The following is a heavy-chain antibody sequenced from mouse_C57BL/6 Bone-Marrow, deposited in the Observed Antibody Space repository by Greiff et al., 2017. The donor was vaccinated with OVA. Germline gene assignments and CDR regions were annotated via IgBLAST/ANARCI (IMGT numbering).Heavy chain of an antibody. D-gene: IGHD1-1*01. CDR1: GYTFTDYE. CDR3: TKEPFITTVVADY. CDR2: IDPETGGT. J-gene: IGHJ2*01. V-gene: IGHV1-15*01. Sequence: QVQLKQSGAELVRPGASVTLSCKASGYTFTDYEMHWVKQTPVHGLEWIGAIDPETGGTAYNQKFKGKAILTADKSSSTAYMELRSLTSEDSAVYYCTKEPFITTVVADYWGQGTTLTVSS.